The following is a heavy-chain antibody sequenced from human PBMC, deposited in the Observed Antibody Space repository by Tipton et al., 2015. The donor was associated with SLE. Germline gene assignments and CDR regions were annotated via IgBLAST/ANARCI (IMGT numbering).Heavy chain of an antibody. CDR2: ISYDGSNK. CDR3: ARELLPLYGMDV. Sequence: SLRLSCAASGFTFSSYAMHWVRQAPGKGLEWVAVISYDGSNKYYADSVKGRFTISRDTSKNTLHLQMNSLRAEDTAVYYCARELLPLYGMDVWGQGTTVTVSS. J-gene: IGHJ6*02. CDR1: GFTFSSYA. V-gene: IGHV3-30*04.